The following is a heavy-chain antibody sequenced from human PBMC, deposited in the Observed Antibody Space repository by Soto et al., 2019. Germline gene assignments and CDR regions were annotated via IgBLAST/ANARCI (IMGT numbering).Heavy chain of an antibody. CDR3: AADAKAWQQMVPSDY. CDR1: GFTFTSSA. CDR2: IAVGSGYT. D-gene: IGHD2-8*01. V-gene: IGHV1-58*01. J-gene: IGHJ4*02. Sequence: SVKVSCKASGFTFTSSAFQWVRQARGQRLEWIGWIAVGSGYTNYAQRFQDRVTLTRDMSTATTYMELSRLTSEDTAIYYCAADAKAWQQMVPSDYWGQGTLVTASS.